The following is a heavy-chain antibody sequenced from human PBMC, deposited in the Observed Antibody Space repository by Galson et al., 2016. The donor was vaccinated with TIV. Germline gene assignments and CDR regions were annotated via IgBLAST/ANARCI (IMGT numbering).Heavy chain of an antibody. V-gene: IGHV2-5*02. CDR2: IYWDDDK. CDR1: GFSLSTSGVG. D-gene: IGHD2-8*02. CDR3: AHFNSQAWESRYIGTGGEDAFDI. Sequence: PALVKPTQTLTLTCTFSGFSLSTSGVGVGWIRQPPGKALEWLALIYWDDDKRYSPSLKSRLTITKDTSKNHVVLTMTNMDPVDTATYYCAHFNSQAWESRYIGTGGEDAFDIWGQETMVTVSS. J-gene: IGHJ3*02.